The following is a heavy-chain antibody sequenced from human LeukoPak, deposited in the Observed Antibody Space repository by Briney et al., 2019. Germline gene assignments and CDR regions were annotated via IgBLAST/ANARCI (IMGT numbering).Heavy chain of an antibody. CDR3: ARHASPYSSNYYFDY. CDR2: IYPGDSDT. V-gene: IGHV5-51*01. J-gene: IGHJ4*02. D-gene: IGHD6-13*01. Sequence: GESLKISCKGSGYSFLSHWIGWVRQMPGKGLEWMGIIYPGDSDTRYNPSFQGQVTISADKSIGTAYLQWSSLKASDTAMYYCARHASPYSSNYYFDYWGQGALVTVSS. CDR1: GYSFLSHW.